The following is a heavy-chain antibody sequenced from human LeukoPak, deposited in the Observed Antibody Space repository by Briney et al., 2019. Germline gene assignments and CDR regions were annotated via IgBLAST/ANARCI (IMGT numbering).Heavy chain of an antibody. CDR2: IKSKTDGGTT. J-gene: IGHJ4*02. D-gene: IGHD2-15*01. CDR1: GFTFSSYG. CDR3: TTELLPGYCSGGSCFPY. V-gene: IGHV3-15*01. Sequence: GGSLRLSCAASGFTFSSYGMHWVRQAPGKGLEWVGRIKSKTDGGTTDYAAPVKGRFTISRDDSKNTLYLQMNSLKTEDTAVYYCTTELLPGYCSGGSCFPYWGQGTLVTVSS.